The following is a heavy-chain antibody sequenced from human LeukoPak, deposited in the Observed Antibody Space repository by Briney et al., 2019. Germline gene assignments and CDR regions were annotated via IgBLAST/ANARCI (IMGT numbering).Heavy chain of an antibody. D-gene: IGHD4-23*01. V-gene: IGHV3-21*04. J-gene: IGHJ4*02. CDR1: RFTFSSYS. CDR3: AKDTVATRLSSLFFDC. CDR2: ISSSGSYI. Sequence: GGSLRLSCAASRFTFSSYSMNWVRQAPGKGLEWVSSISSSGSYIYYADSVKGRFTISRDNAKNSLYLQMNSLRAEDTALYYCAKDTVATRLSSLFFDCWGQGTLVTVSS.